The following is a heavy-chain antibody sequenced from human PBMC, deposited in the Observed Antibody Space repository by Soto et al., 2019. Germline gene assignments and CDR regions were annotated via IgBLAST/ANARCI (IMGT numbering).Heavy chain of an antibody. CDR1: GVSIGSNYY. D-gene: IGHD6-19*01. Sequence: QVLLQESGPGLVQPSGTLSLSCVVSGVSIGSNYYWGWVRQPPGKGLEWLGDMSHIGSVNYNPSLKSRVTISMDKPQNQFSLKLDSVTAADTAVYCCARSLGWYAIDYWGQGTLVIVSS. CDR2: MSHIGSV. V-gene: IGHV4-4*01. CDR3: ARSLGWYAIDY. J-gene: IGHJ4*02.